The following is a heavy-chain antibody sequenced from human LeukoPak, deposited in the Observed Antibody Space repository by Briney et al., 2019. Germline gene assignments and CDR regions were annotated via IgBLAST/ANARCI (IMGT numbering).Heavy chain of an antibody. D-gene: IGHD3-22*01. CDR3: AATYYCDSSGYSY. J-gene: IGHJ4*02. Sequence: GTSVKVSCKASGFTFTSSAMQWERQARGQRLEWIGWIVVGSGNTNYAQKFQERVTITRDMSTSTAYMELSSLRSEDTAVYYCAATYYCDSSGYSYWGQGTLVTVSS. V-gene: IGHV1-58*02. CDR2: IVVGSGNT. CDR1: GFTFTSSA.